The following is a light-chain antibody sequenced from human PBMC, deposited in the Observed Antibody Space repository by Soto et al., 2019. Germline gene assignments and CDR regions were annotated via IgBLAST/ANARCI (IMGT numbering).Light chain of an antibody. J-gene: IGLJ3*02. CDR3: TSYTISSTLVV. CDR2: EVS. Sequence: QSALTQPASVSGYPGQSITISCTGTSIYNYVSWYQHHPGKAPKLMIYEVSNRPSGVSHRFSSSRSGNTASLTISGLQADDEADYYYTSYTISSTLVVFGGGTKLTVL. CDR1: SIYNY. V-gene: IGLV2-14*01.